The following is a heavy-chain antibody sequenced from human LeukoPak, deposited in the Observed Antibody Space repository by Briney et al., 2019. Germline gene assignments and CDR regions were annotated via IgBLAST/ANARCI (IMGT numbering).Heavy chain of an antibody. J-gene: IGHJ4*02. CDR3: ARFSSVVAAPYYFDY. D-gene: IGHD2-15*01. V-gene: IGHV5-51*03. Sequence: KPGASLQISCKGSGYIFTSYWIGWVRQLPGKGLEWMGIIYPGDSDTRYSPSFQGQVTISADKSISTAYLQWSSLKASDTAMYYCARFSSVVAAPYYFDYWGQGTLVTVSS. CDR1: GYIFTSYW. CDR2: IYPGDSDT.